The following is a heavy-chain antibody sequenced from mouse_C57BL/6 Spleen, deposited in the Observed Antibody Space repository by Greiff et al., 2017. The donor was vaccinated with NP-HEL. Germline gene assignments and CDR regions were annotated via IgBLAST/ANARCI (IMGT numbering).Heavy chain of an antibody. V-gene: IGHV6-3*01. CDR3: TGYYYGSSYEYFDV. Sequence: EVKLMESGGGLVQPGGSMKLSCVASGFTFSNYWMNWVRQSPEKGLEWVAQIRLKSDNYATHYAESVNGRFTISRDDSKSSVYLQMNNLRAEDTGIYYCTGYYYGSSYEYFDVWGTGTTVTVSS. J-gene: IGHJ1*03. CDR1: GFTFSNYW. D-gene: IGHD1-1*01. CDR2: IRLKSDNYAT.